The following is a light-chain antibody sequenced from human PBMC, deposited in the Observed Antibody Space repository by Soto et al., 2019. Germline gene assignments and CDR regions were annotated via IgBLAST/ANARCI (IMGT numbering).Light chain of an antibody. CDR3: SSYARSSTLV. Sequence: QSVLTQPASVSGSPGKSITISCTGTSSDVGGYDFVSWYEHHPGKAPKLIIYNVYYRPSGVSDRFSGSKSGNTASLTISGLQAEDEADYYCSSYARSSTLVVGTGTKLTVL. CDR2: NVY. J-gene: IGLJ1*01. V-gene: IGLV2-14*03. CDR1: SSDVGGYDF.